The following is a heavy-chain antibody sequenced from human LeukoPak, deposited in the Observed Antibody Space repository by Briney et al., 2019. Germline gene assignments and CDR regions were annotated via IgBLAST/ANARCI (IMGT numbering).Heavy chain of an antibody. CDR1: GYSISSGYY. J-gene: IGHJ4*02. CDR2: IYHSGST. V-gene: IGHV4-38-2*02. CDR3: ARVTMIVVARDY. D-gene: IGHD3-22*01. Sequence: SETLSLTCTVSGYSISSGYYWGWIRQPPGKGLEWIGSIYHSGSTYYNPSLKSRVTISVDTSKNQFSLKLSSVTAADTAVYYCARVTMIVVARDYWGQGTLVTVSS.